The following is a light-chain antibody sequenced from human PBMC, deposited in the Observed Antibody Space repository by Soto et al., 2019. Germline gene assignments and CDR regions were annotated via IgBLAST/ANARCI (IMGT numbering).Light chain of an antibody. Sequence: DIQMTQSPSTLSASVGDRVTITCRASQSISSWLAWYQKKPGKAPKLLIYKASSLGSWVPSRFSGSGSGTEFTLTISSLQPDDFATYYCQEYKSYSTFGQGTKLEIK. V-gene: IGKV1-5*03. CDR2: KAS. J-gene: IGKJ2*01. CDR1: QSISSW. CDR3: QEYKSYST.